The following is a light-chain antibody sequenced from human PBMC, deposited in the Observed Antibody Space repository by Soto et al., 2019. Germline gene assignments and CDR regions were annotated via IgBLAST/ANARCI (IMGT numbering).Light chain of an antibody. CDR2: EVS. CDR3: SSFAASNTVV. V-gene: IGLV2-8*01. J-gene: IGLJ2*01. Sequence: QSALTQPPSASGSPGQSVTISCTGTSSDVGGYNYVSWYQQHPGKAPKLMIYEVSKWPSGVPDRFSGSKSGNTASLTVSGLQAEDEADYYCSSFAASNTVVFGGATKLTVL. CDR1: SSDVGGYNY.